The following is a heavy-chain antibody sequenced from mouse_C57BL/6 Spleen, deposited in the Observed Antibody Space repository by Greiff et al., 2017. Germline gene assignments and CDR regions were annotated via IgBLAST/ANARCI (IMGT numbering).Heavy chain of an antibody. J-gene: IGHJ4*01. V-gene: IGHV2-2*01. Sequence: QVQLKQSGPGLVQPSQSLSITCTVSGFSLTSYGVHWVRQSPGKGLEWLGVIWSGGSTDYNAAFISRLSISKDNSKSQVFFKMNSLQADDTAIYYCARIYYGYDDYAMDYWGQGTSVTVSS. CDR1: GFSLTSYG. CDR2: IWSGGST. D-gene: IGHD2-2*01. CDR3: ARIYYGYDDYAMDY.